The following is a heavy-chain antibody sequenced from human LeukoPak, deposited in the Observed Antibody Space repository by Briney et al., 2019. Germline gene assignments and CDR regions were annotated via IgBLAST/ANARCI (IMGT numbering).Heavy chain of an antibody. Sequence: GGSLRLSCAASGFTFSSYWMHWVRQAPGKGLVWVSRINSDGSSTSYAGSVKGRFTISRDNAKNTLYLQMNSLRAEDTAVYYCARLGTVTTGVYYFDYWGQGTLVTVSS. V-gene: IGHV3-74*01. CDR1: GFTFSSYW. CDR3: ARLGTVTTGVYYFDY. J-gene: IGHJ4*02. CDR2: INSDGSST. D-gene: IGHD4-17*01.